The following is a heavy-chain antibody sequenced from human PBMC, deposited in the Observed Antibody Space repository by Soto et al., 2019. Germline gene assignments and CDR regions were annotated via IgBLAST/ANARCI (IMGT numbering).Heavy chain of an antibody. CDR3: AIPTGDCISTSCYYYGMDV. Sequence: GSLRLSCAASGFTFSRYSMNWVRQAPGKGLEWVSYISSSSSTKYYADSVKGRFTISRDNAKNSLYLQMNSLRAEDTAVYYCAIPTGDCISTSCYYYGMDVWGQGTTVTVSS. CDR2: ISSSSSTK. CDR1: GFTFSRYS. J-gene: IGHJ6*02. D-gene: IGHD2-2*01. V-gene: IGHV3-48*04.